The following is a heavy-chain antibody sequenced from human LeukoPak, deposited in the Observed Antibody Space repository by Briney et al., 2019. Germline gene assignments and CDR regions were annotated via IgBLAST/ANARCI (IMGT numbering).Heavy chain of an antibody. CDR2: IYYSGST. Sequence: SGTLSLTCAVSGGSIKSNNWWSWVRQPPGKGLEWIGYIYYSGSTNYNPSLKSRVTISVDTSKNQFSLNLSSVTAADTAVYYCARGGYSYPLDAFDIWGQGTMVTVSS. CDR3: ARGGYSYPLDAFDI. D-gene: IGHD5-18*01. V-gene: IGHV4-4*02. J-gene: IGHJ3*02. CDR1: GGSIKSNNW.